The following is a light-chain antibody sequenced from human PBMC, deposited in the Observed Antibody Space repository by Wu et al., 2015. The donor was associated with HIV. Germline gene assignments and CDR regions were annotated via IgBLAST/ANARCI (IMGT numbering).Light chain of an antibody. V-gene: IGKV3-20*01. CDR3: QQYGTSPFT. CDR1: QSVNSRD. Sequence: EIVLTQSPGTLSLSPGERASLSCRASQSVNSRDLAWYQRKVGQPPRLLIYGASSRATDIPDRFRGSASGTDFTLIITRLEPEDFAVYYCQQYGTSPFTFGQGTKLEIK. CDR2: GAS. J-gene: IGKJ2*01.